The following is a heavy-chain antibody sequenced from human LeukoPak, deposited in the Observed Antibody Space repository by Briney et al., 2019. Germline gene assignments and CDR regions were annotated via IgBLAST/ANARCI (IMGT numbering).Heavy chain of an antibody. D-gene: IGHD6-19*01. V-gene: IGHV3-30*18. J-gene: IGHJ4*02. CDR1: GFTFSSYG. CDR3: AKDVEYSSGWYEGGSFDY. Sequence: GGSLRLSCAASGFTFSSYGMHWVRQAPGKGLGWVAVISYDGSNKYYADSVKGRFTISRDNSKNTLYLQMNSLRAEDAAVYYCAKDVEYSSGWYEGGSFDYWGQGNLVTVSS. CDR2: ISYDGSNK.